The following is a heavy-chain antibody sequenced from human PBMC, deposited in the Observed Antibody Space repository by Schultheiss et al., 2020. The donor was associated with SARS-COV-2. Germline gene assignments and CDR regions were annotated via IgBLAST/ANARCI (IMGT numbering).Heavy chain of an antibody. CDR3: ARAPAAMIVVVIKRDYGMDV. V-gene: IGHV3-30*04. J-gene: IGHJ6*02. D-gene: IGHD3-22*01. CDR2: ISYDGSNK. Sequence: GGSLRLTCVASGFTFSSYAMHWVRQAPGKGLEWVAVISYDGSNKYYADSVKGRFTISRDNAKNSLYLQMNSLRAEDTAVYYCARAPAAMIVVVIKRDYGMDVWGQGTTVTVSS. CDR1: GFTFSSYA.